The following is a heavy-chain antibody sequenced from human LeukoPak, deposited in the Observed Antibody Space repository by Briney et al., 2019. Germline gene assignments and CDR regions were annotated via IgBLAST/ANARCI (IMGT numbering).Heavy chain of an antibody. CDR3: ARGGGWLHY. D-gene: IGHD6-19*01. V-gene: IGHV4-59*12. CDR2: IYYSGST. CDR1: GGSISSYY. Sequence: PSETLSLTCTVSGGSISSYYWSWIRQPPGKGLEWIGYIYYSGSTNYNPSLKSRVTISVDTSKNQFSLQLNSVTPEDTAVYYCARGGGWLHYWGQGTLVTVSS. J-gene: IGHJ4*02.